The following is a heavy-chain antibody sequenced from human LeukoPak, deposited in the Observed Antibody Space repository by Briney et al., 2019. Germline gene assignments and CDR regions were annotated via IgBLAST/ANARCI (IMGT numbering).Heavy chain of an antibody. Sequence: GRSLRLSCAASGFTFDDYAMHWVRQAPGKGLEWVSGISWNSGSIVYADSVKGRFTISRDNAKNSLYLQMNSLRAEDTALYYCAKNYYGSGSSSYAFDYWGQGTLVTVSS. D-gene: IGHD3-10*01. CDR2: ISWNSGSI. V-gene: IGHV3-9*01. CDR3: AKNYYGSGSSSYAFDY. CDR1: GFTFDDYA. J-gene: IGHJ4*02.